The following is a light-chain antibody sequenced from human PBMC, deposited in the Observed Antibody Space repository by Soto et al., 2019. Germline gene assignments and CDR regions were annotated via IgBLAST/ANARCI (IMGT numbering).Light chain of an antibody. CDR3: AAWDDSLSALV. V-gene: IGLV1-47*01. J-gene: IGLJ2*01. CDR2: RNN. Sequence: QSVLTQPPSASGTPGQRVTISCSGSSSNIGSNYVYWYQQLPGTAPKLLIYRNNQRPSGVPDRFSGSKSGTSASLAISGLRSEDEADYYCAAWDDSLSALVFGGGTK. CDR1: SSNIGSNY.